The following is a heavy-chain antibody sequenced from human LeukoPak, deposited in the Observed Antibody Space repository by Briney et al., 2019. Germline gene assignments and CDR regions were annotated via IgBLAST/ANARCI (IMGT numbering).Heavy chain of an antibody. CDR3: ARVYGDSTGVDY. D-gene: IGHD4-17*01. V-gene: IGHV4-61*02. CDR2: IYTSGST. Sequence: PSQTLSLTCTVSGGSISSGSYYWSWIRQPAGKGLEWIRRIYTSGSTNDNPSLKSRVTISIDTSKNQFSLKLSSVTAADTAVYYCARVYGDSTGVDYWGQGTLVTVSS. CDR1: GGSISSGSYY. J-gene: IGHJ4*02.